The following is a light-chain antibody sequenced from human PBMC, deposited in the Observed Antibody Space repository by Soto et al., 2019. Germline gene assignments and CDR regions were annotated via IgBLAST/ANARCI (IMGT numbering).Light chain of an antibody. Sequence: EIVLTQSPGTLSLSPGERATLSCRASQSVSSSYLAWYQQKPGQAPRLLIYGASNRATGIPDRLSGSGSGTDFTLTISRLEPEDFAIYYCQPYGSSPYTFGQGTKLEIK. CDR3: QPYGSSPYT. J-gene: IGKJ2*01. V-gene: IGKV3-20*01. CDR1: QSVSSSY. CDR2: GAS.